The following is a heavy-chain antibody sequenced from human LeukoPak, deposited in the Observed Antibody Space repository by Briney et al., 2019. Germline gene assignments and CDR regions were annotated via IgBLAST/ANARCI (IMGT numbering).Heavy chain of an antibody. CDR2: ISSSSSCI. V-gene: IGHV3-21*01. CDR3: ARDLGYSGYASGDY. CDR1: GFTFSSYS. J-gene: IGHJ4*02. D-gene: IGHD5-12*01. Sequence: PGGSLRLSCAASGFTFSSYSMNWVRQAPGKGLEWVSSISSSSSCIYYADSVKGRFTISRDNAKNSLYLQMNSLRAEDTAVYYCARDLGYSGYASGDYWGQGTLVTVSS.